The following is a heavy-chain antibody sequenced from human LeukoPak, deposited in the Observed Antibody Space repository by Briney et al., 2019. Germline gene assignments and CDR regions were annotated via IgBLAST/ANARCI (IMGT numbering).Heavy chain of an antibody. V-gene: IGHV3-23*01. D-gene: IGHD4-17*01. J-gene: IGHJ4*02. CDR3: ARDRRGYGDYGL. Sequence: GGSLRLSCAASGFTFSSYDMSWVRQAPGKGLEWVSAISGSVGSTYYADSVKGRFTISRDNSKNTLYLQMNSLRAEDTAVYYCARDRRGYGDYGLWGQGTLVTVSS. CDR2: ISGSVGST. CDR1: GFTFSSYD.